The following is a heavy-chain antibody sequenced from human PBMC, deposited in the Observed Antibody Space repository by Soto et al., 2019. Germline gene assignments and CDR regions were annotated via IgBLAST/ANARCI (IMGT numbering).Heavy chain of an antibody. CDR1: GFTFSSYW. D-gene: IGHD6-13*01. CDR2: INSDGSST. CDR3: ARADSRDEYFQH. Sequence: GGSLSLSCAASGFTFSSYWMHWVRQAPGKGLVWVSRINSDGSSTSYADSVKGRFTISRDNAKNTLYLQMNSLRAEDTAVYYCARADSRDEYFQHWGQGTLVTVSS. V-gene: IGHV3-74*01. J-gene: IGHJ1*01.